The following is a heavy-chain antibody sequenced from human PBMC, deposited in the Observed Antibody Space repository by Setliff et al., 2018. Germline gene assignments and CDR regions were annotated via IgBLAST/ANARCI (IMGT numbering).Heavy chain of an antibody. CDR2: IYYTGST. J-gene: IGHJ6*03. Sequence: PSETLSLTCTVSDGSISTYYWTWIRQPPGKGLEWVGHIYYTGSTSYNASVKSRVTVSLDTSKNQFSLKLTSVTAADTAVYYCARARYSSGWYGGGGAFYYMDAWGKGTTVTVSS. CDR1: DGSISTYY. CDR3: ARARYSSGWYGGGGAFYYMDA. D-gene: IGHD6-19*01. V-gene: IGHV4-59*08.